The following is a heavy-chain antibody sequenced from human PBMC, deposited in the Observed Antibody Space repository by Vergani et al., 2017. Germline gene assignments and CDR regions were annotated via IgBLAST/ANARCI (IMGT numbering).Heavy chain of an antibody. CDR1: GGSFSGYY. J-gene: IGHJ4*02. Sequence: QVQLQQWGAGLLQPSETLSLTCAVYGGSFSGYYWSWIRQPPGKGLEWIGEINHSGSTNYNPSLKSRVTISVDTSKNQFSLKLSSVTAADTAVYYCARGCPYYYGSGSYRCPNDYWGQGTLVTVSS. V-gene: IGHV4-34*01. CDR2: INHSGST. D-gene: IGHD3-10*01. CDR3: ARGCPYYYGSGSYRCPNDY.